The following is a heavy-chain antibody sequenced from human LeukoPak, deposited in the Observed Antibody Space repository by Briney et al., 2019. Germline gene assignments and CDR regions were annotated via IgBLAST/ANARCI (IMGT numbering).Heavy chain of an antibody. D-gene: IGHD7-27*01. CDR1: GGPISSSSYY. V-gene: IGHV4-39*01. Sequence: SETLSLTCTVSGGPISSSSYYWGWIRQPPGKGLEWIGSIYYSGSTYYNPSLKSRVTISVDTSKNQFSLKLSSVTAADTAVYYCARHDGRRKLGDYWGQGTLVTVSS. J-gene: IGHJ4*02. CDR2: IYYSGST. CDR3: ARHDGRRKLGDY.